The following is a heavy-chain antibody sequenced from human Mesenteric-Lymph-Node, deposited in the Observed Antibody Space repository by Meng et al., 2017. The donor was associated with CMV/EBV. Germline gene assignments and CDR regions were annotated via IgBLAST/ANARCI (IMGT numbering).Heavy chain of an antibody. Sequence: ASVKVSCKASGYTFTGYYMHWVRQAPGQGLEWMGWINPNSGGTNYAQKFQGRVTMTRDTSISTAYMELSRLRSEDTAVYYCAREQLRFLEWLFGYGMDVWGQGTTVTVSS. CDR1: GYTFTGYY. CDR2: INPNSGGT. J-gene: IGHJ6*02. D-gene: IGHD3-3*01. CDR3: AREQLRFLEWLFGYGMDV. V-gene: IGHV1-2*02.